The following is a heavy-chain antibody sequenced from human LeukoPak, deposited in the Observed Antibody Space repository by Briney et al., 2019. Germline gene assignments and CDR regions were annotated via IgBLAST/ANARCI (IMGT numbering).Heavy chain of an antibody. CDR3: ARNTATGLDV. Sequence: GGSLRLSCAASGFTFSSYWMHWVRQAPGKGLVWVSRINSDGSSTNQADSVKGRFTISRDNAKKALYLQMNSLRVEDTAVYFCARNTATGLDVWGQGTTVTVSS. CDR1: GFTFSSYW. V-gene: IGHV3-74*01. D-gene: IGHD2-21*02. CDR2: INSDGSST. J-gene: IGHJ6*02.